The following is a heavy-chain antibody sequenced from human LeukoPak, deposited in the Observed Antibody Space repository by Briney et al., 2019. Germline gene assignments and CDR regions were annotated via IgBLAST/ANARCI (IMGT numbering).Heavy chain of an antibody. V-gene: IGHV3-7*01. D-gene: IGHD5-24*01. CDR2: INQDGSEK. Sequence: GGSLRLSCAASGFTFSTYWMSWVRQAPGKGLEWVANINQDGSEKYFVDSVRGRFTISRDNSKNSLHLQMNTLRAEDTAVYYCARERDGRFFDYWGQGTLVTVSS. CDR3: ARERDGRFFDY. J-gene: IGHJ4*02. CDR1: GFTFSTYW.